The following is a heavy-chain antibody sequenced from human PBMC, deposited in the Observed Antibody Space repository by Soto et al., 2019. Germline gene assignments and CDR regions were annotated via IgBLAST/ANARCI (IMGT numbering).Heavy chain of an antibody. J-gene: IGHJ6*02. CDR1: GGSFSGYY. V-gene: IGHV4-34*01. D-gene: IGHD6-13*01. CDR2: INHSGST. CDR3: ARLRGIAAAGTYYYYGMDV. Sequence: KPSETLSLTCAVYGGSFSGYYWSWIRQPPGKGLEWIGEINHSGSTNYNPSLKSRVTISVDTSKNQFSLKLSSVTAADTAVYYCARLRGIAAAGTYYYYGMDVWGQGTTVTVSS.